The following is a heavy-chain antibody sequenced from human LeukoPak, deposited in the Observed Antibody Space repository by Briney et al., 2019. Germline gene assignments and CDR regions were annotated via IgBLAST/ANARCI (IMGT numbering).Heavy chain of an antibody. CDR3: ARVRPHPIIDV. D-gene: IGHD6-6*01. J-gene: IGHJ6*03. CDR1: GFTVSNNY. Sequence: PGGSLRLSCAASGFTVSNNYMSWVRQPPGKGLELVSVIYTGVSTYYADSVEGRFAISRDNSKSTLYLQMNSLRAEDTGVYYCARVRPHPIIDVWGKGTTVTVSS. V-gene: IGHV3-53*01. CDR2: IYTGVST.